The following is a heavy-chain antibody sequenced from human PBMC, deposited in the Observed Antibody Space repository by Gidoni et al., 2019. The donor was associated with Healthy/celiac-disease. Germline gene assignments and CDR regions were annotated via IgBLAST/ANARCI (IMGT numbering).Heavy chain of an antibody. CDR1: GGTFSSYA. J-gene: IGHJ4*02. Sequence: QVQLVQSGAEVKKPGYSVKVSCKASGGTFSSYAISWVRQAPGQGLEWMGRIIPILGIANYAQKFQGIVTITADKSTSTAYMELSSLRSEDTAVYYCARDQCSGGSCYGGSDYWGQGTLVTVSS. D-gene: IGHD2-15*01. V-gene: IGHV1-69*04. CDR2: IIPILGIA. CDR3: ARDQCSGGSCYGGSDY.